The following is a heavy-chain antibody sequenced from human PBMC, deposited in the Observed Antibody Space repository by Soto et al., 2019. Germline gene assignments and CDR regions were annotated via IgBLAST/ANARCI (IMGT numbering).Heavy chain of an antibody. V-gene: IGHV1-69*01. J-gene: IGHJ3*02. CDR3: EIVFGVVIAVDDAFDI. Sequence: QVQLVQSGAEVKKPGSSVKVSCKASGGTFSSYAISWVRQAPGQGLEWMGGIIPIFGTANYAQKFQGRVTIAADESTSTAYMELSSLRSEDTAVYYCEIVFGVVIAVDDAFDIWGQGTMVTVSS. CDR1: GGTFSSYA. D-gene: IGHD3-3*01. CDR2: IIPIFGTA.